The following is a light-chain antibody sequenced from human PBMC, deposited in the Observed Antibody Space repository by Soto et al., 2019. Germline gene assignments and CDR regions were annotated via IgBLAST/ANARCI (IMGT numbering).Light chain of an antibody. V-gene: IGKV3-15*01. CDR1: QSVSSN. J-gene: IGKJ5*01. CDR2: GSS. CDR3: QQYSRWPLT. Sequence: EIVMTQSPATLSVSPGERATLSCRASQSVSSNLAWYQQKPGRAPRLLIYGSSTRATGIPARFSGSGSGTESTLTISSLQSEDFAVYYCQQYSRWPLTFGQGTRLEIK.